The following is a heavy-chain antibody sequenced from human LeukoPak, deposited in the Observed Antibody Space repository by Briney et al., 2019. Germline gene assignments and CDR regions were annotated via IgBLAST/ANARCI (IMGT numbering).Heavy chain of an antibody. CDR1: GYTFTGYY. V-gene: IGHV1-2*02. J-gene: IGHJ4*02. CDR3: ARYDCSGGSCYFDY. D-gene: IGHD2-15*01. CDR2: INPNRGGT. Sequence: ASVKVSCKASGYTFTGYYMHWVRQAPGQGREWMGWINPNRGGTNYAQKFQGTVTMTRDTSISTAYMELSRLRSDDTAVYYCARYDCSGGSCYFDYWGQGPLVTVSS.